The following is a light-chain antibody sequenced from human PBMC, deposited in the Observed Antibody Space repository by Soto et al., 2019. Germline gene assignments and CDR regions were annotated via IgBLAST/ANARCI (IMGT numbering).Light chain of an antibody. V-gene: IGLV2-8*01. CDR2: EVT. J-gene: IGLJ2*01. CDR3: TSFAGSNNFEVV. CDR1: RSDVGGYNY. Sequence: QSALTQPPSATGSPGKSVTISCTGNRSDVGGYNYVSWYQQHPGKAPKLMIYEVTKRPSGVPDRFSGSKSGNTASLTVSGLQAEDEADYYCTSFAGSNNFEVVFGGGTKLTVL.